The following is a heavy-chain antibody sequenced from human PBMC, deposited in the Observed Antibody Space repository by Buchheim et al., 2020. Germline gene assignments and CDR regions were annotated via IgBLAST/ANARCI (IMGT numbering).Heavy chain of an antibody. D-gene: IGHD6-19*01. Sequence: QVQLVHSGAEVKKPGSSVKVSCKASGGTFSSYTISWVRQAPGQGLEWMGRIIPILGIANYAQKFQGRVTITADKSTSTAYMELSSLRSEDTAVYYCASFKSSGWYYDPRFDYWGQGTL. CDR1: GGTFSSYT. CDR2: IIPILGIA. V-gene: IGHV1-69*02. J-gene: IGHJ4*02. CDR3: ASFKSSGWYYDPRFDY.